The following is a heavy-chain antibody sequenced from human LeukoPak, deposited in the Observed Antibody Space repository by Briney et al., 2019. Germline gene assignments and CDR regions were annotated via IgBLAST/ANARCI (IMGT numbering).Heavy chain of an antibody. V-gene: IGHV4-59*02. J-gene: IGHJ4*02. CDR1: GGTVSTSYY. CDR2: FYSGST. Sequence: SETLSLTCAVSGGTVSTSYYWSWIRQPPGKGLEWIGYFYSGSTNYNPSLRSRVTISVDTSKNQFSLKLSSVTAADTAVYYCARLYYDSSGYYYFDYWGQGTLVTVSS. D-gene: IGHD3-22*01. CDR3: ARLYYDSSGYYYFDY.